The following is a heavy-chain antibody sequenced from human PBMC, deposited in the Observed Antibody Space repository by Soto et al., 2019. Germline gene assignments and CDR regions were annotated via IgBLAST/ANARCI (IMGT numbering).Heavy chain of an antibody. CDR1: GYTFTRYY. CDR2: INPRDGST. CDR3: ARVDCSGGSCYHLDY. Sequence: GASVKVSCKASGYTFTRYYVHWVRQAPGQGLEWVGIINPRDGSTSYAQNFQGRVTMTRDTSTSTVYMNLNSLRSEDTAVYYCARVDCSGGSCYHLDYWGQGTVGTVS. V-gene: IGHV1-46*01. D-gene: IGHD2-15*01. J-gene: IGHJ4*02.